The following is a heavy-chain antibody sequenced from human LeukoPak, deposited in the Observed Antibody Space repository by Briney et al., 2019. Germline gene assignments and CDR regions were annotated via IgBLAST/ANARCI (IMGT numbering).Heavy chain of an antibody. CDR3: ARPPRTTGWYLSCFDP. CDR1: GYTFTDYD. J-gene: IGHJ5*02. CDR2: INPNTGNT. Sequence: EASVKVSCKASGYTFTDYDINWVRQAPGQGLEWMGWINPNTGNTGFAQKFQGRVTLTRDTSVSTAYMEVSSLRPEDTAVYYCARPPRTTGWYLSCFDPWGQGTLVTVSS. D-gene: IGHD6-19*01. V-gene: IGHV1-8*01.